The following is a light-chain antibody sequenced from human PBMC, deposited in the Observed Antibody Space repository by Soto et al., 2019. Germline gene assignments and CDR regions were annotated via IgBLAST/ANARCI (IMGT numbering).Light chain of an antibody. CDR3: QQYVTSSPRT. V-gene: IGKV3-20*01. CDR2: DAS. J-gene: IGKJ1*01. Sequence: EIVMTQSPATLSVSPGERATLSCRASQSVSSRLAWYQQKPGQAPRLLIYDASSRATGIPDRFSGGGSGTDFTLTISRLEPEDFAVYYCQQYVTSSPRTFGQGTKVDIK. CDR1: QSVSSR.